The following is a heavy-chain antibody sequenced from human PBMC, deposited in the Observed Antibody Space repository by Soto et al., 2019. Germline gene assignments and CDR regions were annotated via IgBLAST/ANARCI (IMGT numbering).Heavy chain of an antibody. CDR1: GYTFTSYG. CDR2: ISAYDGNT. CDR3: ARSIVVVTAADY. Sequence: ASVKVSCKASGYTFTSYGIDWVRQAPGQGLEWLGWISAYDGNTKYAQILQGRVSLTTDTSASTAYMELSSLRSEDTAVYYCARSIVVVTAADYWGQGTLVTVPQ. D-gene: IGHD2-21*02. J-gene: IGHJ4*02. V-gene: IGHV1-18*01.